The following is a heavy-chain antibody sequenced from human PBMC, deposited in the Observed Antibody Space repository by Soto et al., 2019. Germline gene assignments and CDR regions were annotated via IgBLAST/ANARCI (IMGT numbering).Heavy chain of an antibody. CDR3: ARHVPAAGYYFGMDV. CDR1: GGTFSSYA. V-gene: IGHV1-69*12. CDR2: IIPIFGTA. D-gene: IGHD2-2*01. Sequence: QVQLVQSGAEVKKPGSSVKVSCKASGGTFSSYAISWVRQAPGQGLEWMGGIIPIFGTANNAQKFQGTVTMTADEATNTAYMALRRLRSVDTAVYSCARHVPAAGYYFGMDVWGQATPVTVSS. J-gene: IGHJ6*02.